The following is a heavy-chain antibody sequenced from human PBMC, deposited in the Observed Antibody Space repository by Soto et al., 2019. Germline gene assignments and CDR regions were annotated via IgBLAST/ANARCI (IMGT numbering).Heavy chain of an antibody. D-gene: IGHD3-22*01. V-gene: IGHV3-21*01. CDR3: ARARVHYYDSSGSGHDAFDI. CDR2: ISSSSSYT. Sequence: GGSLRLSCAASGFTFSSYSMNWVRQAPGKGLEWVSSISSSSSYTYYADSVKGRFTISRDNAKNSLYLQMNSLRAEYTAVYYCARARVHYYDSSGSGHDAFDIWGQGTMVTVSS. J-gene: IGHJ3*02. CDR1: GFTFSSYS.